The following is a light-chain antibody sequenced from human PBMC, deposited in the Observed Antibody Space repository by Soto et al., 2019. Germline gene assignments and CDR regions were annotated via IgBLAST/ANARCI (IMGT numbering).Light chain of an antibody. CDR1: QSVSRSL. CDR3: QQYGNPPPYS. Sequence: EIVLTQSPGTLSLSPGERATLSCRASQSVSRSLLAWYQQKPGQAPWLLIYGASTRATGIADRFSGSGSGTDFTLTISRLEPEDFAVYYCQQYGNPPPYSFGQGTKLEIK. J-gene: IGKJ2*03. V-gene: IGKV3-20*01. CDR2: GAS.